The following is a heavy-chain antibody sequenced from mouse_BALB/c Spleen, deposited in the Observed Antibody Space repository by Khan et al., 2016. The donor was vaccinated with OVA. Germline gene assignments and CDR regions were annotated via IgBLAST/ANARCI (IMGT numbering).Heavy chain of an antibody. V-gene: IGHV5-6-5*01. J-gene: IGHJ3*01. CDR3: ARDYWFAY. Sequence: EVQLVESGGDLVKPGGSLKLSCAASGFTFSNYAMSWVRQSPEKSLEWVASIGSGDSTYYLDSVKGRFTISRDNARNILYLQMSSLRSEDTALYYCARDYWFAYWGQGTLVTVSA. CDR2: IGSGDST. CDR1: GFTFSNYA.